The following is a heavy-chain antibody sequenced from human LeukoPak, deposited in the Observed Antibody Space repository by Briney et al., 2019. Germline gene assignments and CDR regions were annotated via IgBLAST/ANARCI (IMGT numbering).Heavy chain of an antibody. V-gene: IGHV4-59*01. CDR3: ALNRGSGYSLHY. Sequence: SETLSLTCTVSGGSIRNYYWSWIRQPPGKGLEWIGYIYYSGSTNYNPSLKSRVTISVDTSKNQFSLKLSSVTAADTAVYYCALNRGSGYSLHYWGQGTLVTVSS. CDR2: IYYSGST. CDR1: GGSIRNYY. D-gene: IGHD3-3*01. J-gene: IGHJ4*02.